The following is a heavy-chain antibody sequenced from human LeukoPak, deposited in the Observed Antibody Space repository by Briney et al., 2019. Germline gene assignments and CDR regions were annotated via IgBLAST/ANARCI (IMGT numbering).Heavy chain of an antibody. Sequence: ASVKVSCKASGGTFSSYAISWVRQAPGQGLEWMGGIIPIFGTANYAQKFQGRVTITADESTSTAYMELSSLRSEDTAVYYCARDIIVVVPAANPTAANTYYYYGMDIWGQGTTVTVSS. CDR3: ARDIIVVVPAANPTAANTYYYYGMDI. D-gene: IGHD2-2*01. V-gene: IGHV1-69*13. J-gene: IGHJ6*02. CDR2: IIPIFGTA. CDR1: GGTFSSYA.